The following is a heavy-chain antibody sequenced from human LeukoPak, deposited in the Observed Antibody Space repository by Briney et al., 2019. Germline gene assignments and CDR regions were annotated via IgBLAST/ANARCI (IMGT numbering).Heavy chain of an antibody. V-gene: IGHV1-2*02. CDR1: GYTFTGNY. CDR2: INPNSGGT. CDR3: ARGDSGYDHFYHMDV. J-gene: IGHJ6*03. Sequence: ASVKVPCKASGYTFTGNYMHWVRQAPGQGLEWMGWINPNSGGTNYAQKFQGRVTMTRDTSISTAYMELSRLIFDDTAVYYCARGDSGYDHFYHMDVWGKGTTVTISS. D-gene: IGHD5-12*01.